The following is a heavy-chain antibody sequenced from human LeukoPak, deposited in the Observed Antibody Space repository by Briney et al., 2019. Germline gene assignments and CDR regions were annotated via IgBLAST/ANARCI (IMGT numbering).Heavy chain of an antibody. CDR1: GFTFSSYG. V-gene: IGHV3-30*18. CDR2: MSYDVSNK. D-gene: IGHD3-10*01. CDR3: AKGSYGSGKYWYFDL. J-gene: IGHJ2*01. Sequence: PGRSLRLSCAASGFTFSSYGMHWVRQAPGKGLEWVAVMSYDVSNKYYADSVKGRFTISRDNSKNTLYLQMNSLRAEDMAVYYCAKGSYGSGKYWYFDLWGRGTLVTVSS.